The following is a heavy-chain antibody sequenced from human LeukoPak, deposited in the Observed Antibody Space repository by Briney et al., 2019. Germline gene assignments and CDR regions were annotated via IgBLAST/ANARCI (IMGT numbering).Heavy chain of an antibody. J-gene: IGHJ4*02. V-gene: IGHV1-18*01. CDR1: GYTFTSYD. D-gene: IGHD3-22*01. Sequence: ASVKVSCKASGYTFTSYDINWVRQAPGQGLEWMGWISAYNGNTNYAQKLQGRVTMTTDTSTSTAYMELRSLRSDDTAVYYCARSRTYYYDSSGYYLGYWGQGTLVTVSS. CDR3: ARSRTYYYDSSGYYLGY. CDR2: ISAYNGNT.